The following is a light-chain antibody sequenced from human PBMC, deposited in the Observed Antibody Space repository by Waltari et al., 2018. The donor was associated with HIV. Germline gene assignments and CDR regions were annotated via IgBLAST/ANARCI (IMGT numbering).Light chain of an antibody. CDR1: PGAVTSGHY. Sequence: QAVVTQEPSLTVSPGGTVTLTCGPSPGAVTSGHYPYWFQQKPGQAPRTLICDTSNKHSWTPARFSGSLLGGKAALTLSGAQPEDEAEYYCLLSYSGARGVFGGGTKLTVL. V-gene: IGLV7-46*01. CDR3: LLSYSGARGV. CDR2: DTS. J-gene: IGLJ2*01.